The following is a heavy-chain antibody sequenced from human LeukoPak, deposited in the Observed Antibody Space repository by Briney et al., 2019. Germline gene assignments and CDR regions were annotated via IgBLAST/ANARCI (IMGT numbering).Heavy chain of an antibody. CDR1: GFTFSTYS. J-gene: IGHJ3*02. CDR2: IKQDGDEE. Sequence: GGSLRLSCAASGFTFSTYSMNWVRQAPGKGLEWVANIKQDGDEEFYVDSVKSRFTISRDNAKNSLYLQMNSLRAEDTAVYYCAREREADTLYKNDAFDIWGQGTMVTVSS. CDR3: AREREADTLYKNDAFDI. V-gene: IGHV3-7*01. D-gene: IGHD2-15*01.